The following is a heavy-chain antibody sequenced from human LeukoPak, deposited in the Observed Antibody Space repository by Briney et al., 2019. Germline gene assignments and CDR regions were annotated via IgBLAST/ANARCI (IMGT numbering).Heavy chain of an antibody. CDR3: ARDREQWLGRRWFDS. CDR2: ISRSDSTI. V-gene: IGHV3-11*01. D-gene: IGHD6-19*01. CDR1: GFNLSDYY. J-gene: IGHJ5*01. Sequence: GGSLRLSCAASGFNLSDYYMTWIRQAPGKGLEWVSYISRSDSTIYYADSVKGRFTISRDNAKNSLYLQTNSLRAEDTAVYYCARDREQWLGRRWFDSWGQGTLVTVSS.